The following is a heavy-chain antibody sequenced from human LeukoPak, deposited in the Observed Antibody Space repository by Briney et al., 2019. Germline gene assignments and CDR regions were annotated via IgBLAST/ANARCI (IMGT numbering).Heavy chain of an antibody. V-gene: IGHV3-13*01. CDR1: GFTFSGYD. CDR2: IGTAGDT. Sequence: KPGGSLRLSCAASGFTFSGYDMHWVRQATGKGLEWVSAIGTAGDTYYPGSVKGRFTISRENAKNSLYLQMNSLRAGDTAVYYCARNGGLQLWLHFDYWGQGTLVTVSS. CDR3: ARNGGLQLWLHFDY. J-gene: IGHJ4*02. D-gene: IGHD5-18*01.